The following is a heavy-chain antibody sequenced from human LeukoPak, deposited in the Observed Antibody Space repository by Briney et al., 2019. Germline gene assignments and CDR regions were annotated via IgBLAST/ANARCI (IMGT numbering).Heavy chain of an antibody. J-gene: IGHJ4*02. V-gene: IGHV4-59*08. CDR2: IYYSGST. CDR3: ARLIDSGSYLDY. D-gene: IGHD1-26*01. CDR1: GGSISSYY. Sequence: SETLSLTCTVSGGSISSYYWSWIRQPPGKGLEWIGYIYYSGSTNYNPSLKSRVTISVDTSKNQFSLKLSSVTAADTAVYYCARLIDSGSYLDYWGQGTLVTVSS.